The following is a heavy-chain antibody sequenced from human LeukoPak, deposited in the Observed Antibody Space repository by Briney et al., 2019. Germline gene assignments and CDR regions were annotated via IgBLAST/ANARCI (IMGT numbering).Heavy chain of an antibody. CDR2: MYHSGST. V-gene: IGHV4-39*07. D-gene: IGHD2-2*01. CDR1: GGSISSSSYY. CDR3: ARLKLGYCSSTSCYH. J-gene: IGHJ4*02. Sequence: SETLSLTCTVSGGSISSSSYYWGWIRQPPGKGLEWIGEMYHSGSTNYNPSLKSRVTISGDKSKNQFSLKLTSVTAADTAVYYCARLKLGYCSSTSCYHWGQGTLVTVSS.